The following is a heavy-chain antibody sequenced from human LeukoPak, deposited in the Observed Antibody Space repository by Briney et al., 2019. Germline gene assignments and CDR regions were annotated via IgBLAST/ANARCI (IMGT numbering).Heavy chain of an antibody. D-gene: IGHD3-22*01. V-gene: IGHV4-34*01. CDR2: INHSGST. Sequence: PSETLSLTCAVYGGSFSGYYWSWIRQPPGKGLEWIGEINHSGSTNYNPSLKSRVTISVDTSRNHFSLKLSSVTAADTAVYYCARDRYYYDSSGSAFDIWGQGTMVTVSS. J-gene: IGHJ3*02. CDR3: ARDRYYYDSSGSAFDI. CDR1: GGSFSGYY.